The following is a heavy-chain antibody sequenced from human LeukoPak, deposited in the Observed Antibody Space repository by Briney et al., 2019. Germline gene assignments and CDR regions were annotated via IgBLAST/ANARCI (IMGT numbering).Heavy chain of an antibody. V-gene: IGHV1-2*06. Sequence: ASVKVSCKASGYTFTGYYLHWVRQAPGQGLEWMGRINPNSGGTNYAQKFQGRVTMTRDTSINTVYMELTRLRSDDTALYYCARGGPSYGSKYNWFDPWGQGTLVTVCS. CDR3: ARGGPSYGSKYNWFDP. CDR2: INPNSGGT. J-gene: IGHJ5*02. CDR1: GYTFTGYY. D-gene: IGHD4/OR15-4a*01.